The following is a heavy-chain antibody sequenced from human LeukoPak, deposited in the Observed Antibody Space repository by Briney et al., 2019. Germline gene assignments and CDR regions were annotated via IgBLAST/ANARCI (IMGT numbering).Heavy chain of an antibody. V-gene: IGHV3-23*01. D-gene: IGHD4-17*01. CDR2: IGTGGET. Sequence: GGSLRLSCAASGFIFSAYAMSWVRQAPGQGLEWVSVIGTGGETHYADSVRGRFTISRNNFKNTPYLQMNSLRAEDTAVYYCAKRVTVTTKYFDSWGQGTLVAVSS. CDR3: AKRVTVTTKYFDS. CDR1: GFIFSAYA. J-gene: IGHJ4*02.